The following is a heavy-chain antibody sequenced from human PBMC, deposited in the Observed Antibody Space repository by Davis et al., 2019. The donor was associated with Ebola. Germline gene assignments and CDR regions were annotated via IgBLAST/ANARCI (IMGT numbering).Heavy chain of an antibody. V-gene: IGHV3-73*01. Sequence: GESLKISCAASGFTFSGSAMHWVRQASGKGLEWAGRIRSKANSYATAYAASVKGRFTISRDDSKNTAYLQMNSLKTEDTAVYYCTGSTGTRDYWGQGTLVTVSS. CDR2: IRSKANSYAT. D-gene: IGHD1/OR15-1a*01. CDR3: TGSTGTRDY. J-gene: IGHJ4*02. CDR1: GFTFSGSA.